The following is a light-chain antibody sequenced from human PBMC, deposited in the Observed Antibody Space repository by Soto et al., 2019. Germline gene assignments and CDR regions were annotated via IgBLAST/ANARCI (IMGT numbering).Light chain of an antibody. CDR2: DVS. V-gene: IGLV2-11*01. CDR3: CSYAGSYTPSYV. Sequence: QSALTQPRSVSGSPGQSVTISCTGTSSDVGGYNYVSWYQQHPGKAPKLMIYDVSKRPSGVPDRFSGSKSGNTASLTISGLQAEDEAGYYCCSYAGSYTPSYVFGTGTKVTVL. CDR1: SSDVGGYNY. J-gene: IGLJ1*01.